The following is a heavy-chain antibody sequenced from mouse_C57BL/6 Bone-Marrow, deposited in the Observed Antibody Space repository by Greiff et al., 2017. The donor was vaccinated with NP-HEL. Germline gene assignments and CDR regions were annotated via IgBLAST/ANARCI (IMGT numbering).Heavy chain of an antibody. J-gene: IGHJ2*01. CDR2: IDPENGDT. CDR3: TTSITTVRNY. V-gene: IGHV14-4*01. CDR1: GFNIKDDY. D-gene: IGHD1-1*01. Sequence: VQLQQSGAELVRPGASVKLSCTASGFNIKDDYMHWVKQRPEQGLEWIGWIDPENGDTEYASKFQGKATITADTSSNTAYLQLSSLTFEDTAVYYCTTSITTVRNYWGQGTTLTVSS.